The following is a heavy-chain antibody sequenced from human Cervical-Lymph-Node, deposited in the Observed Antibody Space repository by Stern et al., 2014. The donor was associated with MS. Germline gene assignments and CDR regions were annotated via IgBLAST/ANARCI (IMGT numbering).Heavy chain of an antibody. Sequence: QVQLVQSGAEVKKPGSSVKVSCQASGGTFNVYAINWLRQAPGQGLEWMVGIIPIFGTANYAQKFQGRVTITADESTRTSSMQLSSLRSNDTAVYYCARDGRHRDNYGLDVWGQGTTVIVSS. CDR1: GGTFNVYA. J-gene: IGHJ6*02. CDR3: ARDGRHRDNYGLDV. D-gene: IGHD2-15*01. V-gene: IGHV1-69*01. CDR2: IIPIFGTA.